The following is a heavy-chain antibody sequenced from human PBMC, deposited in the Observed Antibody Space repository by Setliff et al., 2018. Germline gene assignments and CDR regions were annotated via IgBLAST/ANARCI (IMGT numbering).Heavy chain of an antibody. Sequence: SETLSLTCTVSGGSISSYYWGWIRQPPGKGLEWVGNIGHTGSINYNPSLKSRLTISRDTSKNQVSLKLNSVTTTDTAVYYCARDLGHGGDSDYWGQGILVTVSS. D-gene: IGHD2-21*02. CDR3: ARDLGHGGDSDY. V-gene: IGHV4-59*12. CDR2: IGHTGSI. J-gene: IGHJ4*02. CDR1: GGSISSYY.